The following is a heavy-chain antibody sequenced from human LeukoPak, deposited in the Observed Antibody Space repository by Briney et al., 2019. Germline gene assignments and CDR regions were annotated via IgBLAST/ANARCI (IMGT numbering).Heavy chain of an antibody. CDR3: ARETNSSGYYYYFDY. CDR2: IYYSGST. CDR1: GGSISSYY. J-gene: IGHJ4*02. D-gene: IGHD3-22*01. V-gene: IGHV4-59*12. Sequence: SETLSLTCTVSGGSISSYYWSWIRQPPGKGLEWIGYIYYSGSTNYNPSLKSRVTISVDTSKNQFSLKLSSVTAADTAVYYCARETNSSGYYYYFDYWGQGTLVTVSS.